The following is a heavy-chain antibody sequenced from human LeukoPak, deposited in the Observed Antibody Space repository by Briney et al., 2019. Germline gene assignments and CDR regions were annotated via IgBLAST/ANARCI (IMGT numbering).Heavy chain of an antibody. CDR2: TYYRSKWYN. V-gene: IGHV6-1*01. D-gene: IGHD2-21*01. Sequence: SQTLSLTFAISGDSVSTNSAAWNWIRQSPSRGLEWLGRTYYRSKWYNDYAVSVKSRITINPNTSKNPFSLQLNSVTPEDTAVYYCARDWGLWSQQTQRNWYFDLWGRGTLVTVSS. CDR3: ARDWGLWSQQTQRNWYFDL. J-gene: IGHJ2*01. CDR1: GDSVSTNSAA.